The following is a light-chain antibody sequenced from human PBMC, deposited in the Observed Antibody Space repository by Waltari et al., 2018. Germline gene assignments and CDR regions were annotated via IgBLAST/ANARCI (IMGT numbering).Light chain of an antibody. CDR2: GAS. CDR1: QSVTRT. Sequence: EIVLTQSPGTLSLSPGERATLPCRASQSVTRTLAWYQQKPGQAPRPLIYGASNRATGIPDRFSGGGSGTDFSLTISILEPEDFAVYYCQHYLRLPATFGQGTKVEIK. J-gene: IGKJ1*01. V-gene: IGKV3-20*01. CDR3: QHYLRLPAT.